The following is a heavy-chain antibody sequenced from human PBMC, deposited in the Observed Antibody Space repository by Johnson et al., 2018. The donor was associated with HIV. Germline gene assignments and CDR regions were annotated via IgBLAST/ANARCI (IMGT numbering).Heavy chain of an antibody. Sequence: VQLVESGGGVVQPGGSLRLSCAASGFTVSSNYISWVRQAPGKGLEWVSVIYSGDSTYYADSVKGRFTIPGDNSKNTLYLQRNSLRAEDTAVYYCARVSLYYGSGNDAFDIWGQGTMVTVSS. J-gene: IGHJ3*02. V-gene: IGHV3-66*01. CDR3: ARVSLYYGSGNDAFDI. D-gene: IGHD3-10*01. CDR2: IYSGDST. CDR1: GFTVSSNY.